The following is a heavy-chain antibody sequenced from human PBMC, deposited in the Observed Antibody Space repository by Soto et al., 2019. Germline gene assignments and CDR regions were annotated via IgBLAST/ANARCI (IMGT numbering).Heavy chain of an antibody. J-gene: IGHJ4*02. D-gene: IGHD3-9*01. CDR2: INAGNGNT. V-gene: IGHV1-3*01. CDR3: ARGGYDILTGQRVDY. Sequence: QVQLVQSGAEVKKPGASVKVSCKASGYTFTSYAMHWVRQAPGQRLEWMGWINAGNGNTKYSQKFQGRVTITRDTSASTAYMELSSLRSEDTAVYYCARGGYDILTGQRVDYWGQGTLVTVSS. CDR1: GYTFTSYA.